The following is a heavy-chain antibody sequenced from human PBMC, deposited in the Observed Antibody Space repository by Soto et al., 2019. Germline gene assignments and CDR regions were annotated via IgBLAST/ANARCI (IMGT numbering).Heavy chain of an antibody. CDR2: ISSSSSTI. J-gene: IGHJ4*02. V-gene: IGHV3-48*01. CDR1: GFTFSSYS. D-gene: IGHD5-12*01. Sequence: PGGSLRLSCAASGFTFSSYSMNWARQAPGKGLEWVSYISSSSSTIYYADSVKGRFTISRDNAKNSLYLQMNSLRAEDTAVYYCARDKGLVATIFGHWGQGTLVTVSS. CDR3: ARDKGLVATIFGH.